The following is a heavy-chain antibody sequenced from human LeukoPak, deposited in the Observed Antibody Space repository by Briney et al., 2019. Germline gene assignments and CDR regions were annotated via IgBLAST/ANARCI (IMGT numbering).Heavy chain of an antibody. V-gene: IGHV3-15*01. CDR3: TTEPVGATTYDY. CDR2: IKSKTDGGTT. J-gene: IGHJ4*02. CDR1: GFTFSNAW. Sequence: SGGSLRLSCAASGFTFSNAWMSWVRQAPGKGLEWVGRIKSKTDGGTTDYAAPVKGRFTISRDDSKNTLYLQMNSLKAEDTAVYYCTTEPVGATTYDYWGQGTLVTVSS. D-gene: IGHD1-26*01.